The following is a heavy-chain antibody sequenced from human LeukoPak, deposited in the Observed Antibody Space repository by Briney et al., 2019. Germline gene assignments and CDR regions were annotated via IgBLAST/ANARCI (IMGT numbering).Heavy chain of an antibody. CDR2: IYSGGST. V-gene: IGHV3-66*01. D-gene: IGHD3-16*01. CDR3: ARWGRDLDAFDI. J-gene: IGHJ3*02. CDR1: GFTVSSNY. Sequence: GGSLRLSCAASGFTVSSNYMSWVRQAPGKGLEWVSVIYSGGSTYYADSVKGRFTISRDNSKNMLYLQMNSLRAEDTAVYYCARWGRDLDAFDIWGQGTMVTVSS.